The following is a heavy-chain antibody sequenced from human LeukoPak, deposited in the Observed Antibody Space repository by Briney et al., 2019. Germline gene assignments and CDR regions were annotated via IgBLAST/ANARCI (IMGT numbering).Heavy chain of an antibody. V-gene: IGHV4-39*07. CDR1: GGSISSSSYY. CDR3: ARLRDYDSSGYQENAFDI. CDR2: IYYSGST. Sequence: SETLSLTCTVSGGSISSSSYYWGWIRQPPGKGLEWIGSIYYSGSTYYNPSLKSRVTISVDTSKNQFSLKLSSVTAADTAVYYCARLRDYDSSGYQENAFDIWGQGTMVTVSS. J-gene: IGHJ3*02. D-gene: IGHD3-22*01.